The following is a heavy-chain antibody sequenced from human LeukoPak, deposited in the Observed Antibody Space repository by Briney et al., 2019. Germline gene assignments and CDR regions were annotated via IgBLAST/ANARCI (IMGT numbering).Heavy chain of an antibody. CDR1: GYTFTGYY. J-gene: IGHJ4*02. Sequence: ASVKVSCKASGYTFTGYYMHWVRQAPGQGLEWMGIINPSGGSTSYAQKFQGRVTMTRDMSTSTVYMELSSLRSEDTAVYYCARGIAAAGSLHWGQGTLVTVSS. D-gene: IGHD6-13*01. CDR3: ARGIAAAGSLH. CDR2: INPSGGST. V-gene: IGHV1-46*01.